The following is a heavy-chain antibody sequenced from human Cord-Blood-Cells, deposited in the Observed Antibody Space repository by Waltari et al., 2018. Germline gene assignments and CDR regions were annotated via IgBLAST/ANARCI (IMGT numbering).Heavy chain of an antibody. CDR3: ARPGYYYYYMDV. Sequence: QVQLVQSGAEVKKPGASVTVSCKASGYTCTSYDINWVRQATGQGLEWMGWMNPNSGNTGYAQKFQGRVTITRNTSISTAYMELSSLRSEDTAVYYCARPGYYYYYMDVWGKGTTVTVSS. CDR2: MNPNSGNT. V-gene: IGHV1-8*03. CDR1: GYTCTSYD. J-gene: IGHJ6*03. D-gene: IGHD7-27*01.